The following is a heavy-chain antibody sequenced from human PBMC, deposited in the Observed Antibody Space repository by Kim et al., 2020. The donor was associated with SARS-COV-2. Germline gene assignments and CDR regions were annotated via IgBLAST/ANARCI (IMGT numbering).Heavy chain of an antibody. Sequence: GGSLRLSCAASGFTFDDYAMHWVRQAPGKGLEWVSGISWNSGSIGYADSVKGRFTISRDNAKNSLYLQMNSLRAEDTALYYCAKDHYYGSGTPGMDVWG. CDR3: AKDHYYGSGTPGMDV. CDR2: ISWNSGSI. CDR1: GFTFDDYA. D-gene: IGHD3-10*01. J-gene: IGHJ6*02. V-gene: IGHV3-9*01.